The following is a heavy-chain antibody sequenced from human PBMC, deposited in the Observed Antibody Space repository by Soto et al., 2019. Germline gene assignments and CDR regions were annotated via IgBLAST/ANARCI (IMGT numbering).Heavy chain of an antibody. Sequence: EVQLVESGGGLVQPGGSLRLSCTASGFTFSVYWLSWVRQAPGKGLEWVATIKHDGSEKFYVDSVKGRFTISRDNAENSLYLQMNSLRVEDTAIYYCANDGSGWGQGTLVTVSS. CDR3: ANDGSG. CDR2: IKHDGSEK. D-gene: IGHD3-22*01. V-gene: IGHV3-7*01. CDR1: GFTFSVYW. J-gene: IGHJ4*02.